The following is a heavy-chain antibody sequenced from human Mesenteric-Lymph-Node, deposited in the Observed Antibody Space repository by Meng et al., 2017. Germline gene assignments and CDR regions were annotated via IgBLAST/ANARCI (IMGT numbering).Heavy chain of an antibody. CDR2: IYYSGST. D-gene: IGHD3-16*01. J-gene: IGHJ4*02. CDR3: ARVGRGILEG. CDR1: GGSISCGGYY. V-gene: IGHV4-31*03. Sequence: QVQLQVSGPGRGTVSPSLSLTCSFSGGSISCGGYYWSWIRQHPGKGLEWIGYIYYSGSTYYNPSLKSRVTISVDTSKNQFSLKLSSVTAADTAVYYCARVGRGILEGWGQGTLVTVSS.